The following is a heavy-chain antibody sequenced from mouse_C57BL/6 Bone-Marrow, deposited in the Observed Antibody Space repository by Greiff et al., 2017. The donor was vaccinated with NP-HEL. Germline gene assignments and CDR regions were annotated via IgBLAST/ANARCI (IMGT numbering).Heavy chain of an antibody. Sequence: QVQLKQPGAELVRPGSSVKLSCKASGYTFTSYWMHWVKQRPIQGLEWIGNIDPSDSETHYNQKFKDKASLTVDKSSSTAYMQLSSLTSEDSAVYYCARSSAAFDYWGQGTTLTVSS. CDR3: ARSSAAFDY. CDR1: GYTFTSYW. V-gene: IGHV1-52*01. J-gene: IGHJ2*01. CDR2: IDPSDSET.